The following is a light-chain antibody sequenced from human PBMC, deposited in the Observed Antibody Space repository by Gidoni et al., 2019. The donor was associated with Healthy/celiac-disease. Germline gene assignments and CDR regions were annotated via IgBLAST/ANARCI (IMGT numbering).Light chain of an antibody. J-gene: IGKJ3*01. CDR1: QSVSSY. V-gene: IGKV3-11*01. CDR2: DAS. Sequence: EIVLTQSPATLSLSPGERATLSCRASQSVSSYLAWCQQKPGQAPRLRIYDASNRATGIPARFSGSGSGTDFTLTISSLEPEDFAVYYCQQPSNWPLFGPGTKVDIK. CDR3: QQPSNWPL.